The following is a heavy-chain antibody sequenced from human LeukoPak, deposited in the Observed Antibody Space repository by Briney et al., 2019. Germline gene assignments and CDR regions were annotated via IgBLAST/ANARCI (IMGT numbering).Heavy chain of an antibody. J-gene: IGHJ4*02. CDR3: ARGPSGSYFGYSRGD. D-gene: IGHD3-10*01. CDR1: GYTFTNYD. CDR2: MNPHSGDT. V-gene: IGHV1-8*01. Sequence: ASVKVSCKASGYTFTNYDLNWVRQATGQGLGWMGWMNPHSGDTGYAQKFQGRVTMTRNTSITTAYMELSSLRSEDTAVYYCARGPSGSYFGYSRGDWGQGTLVTVSS.